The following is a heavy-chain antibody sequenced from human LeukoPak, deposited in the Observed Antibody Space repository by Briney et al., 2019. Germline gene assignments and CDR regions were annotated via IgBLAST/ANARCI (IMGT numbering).Heavy chain of an antibody. D-gene: IGHD6-19*01. CDR2: ISAYNGNT. CDR1: GYTFTSYG. CDR3: ARLIAVAASFDY. V-gene: IGHV1-18*01. J-gene: IGHJ4*02. Sequence: ASVKVSCKASGYTFTSYGISWVRQAPGQGLEWMGWISAYNGNTNHAQKLQGRVTMTTDTSTSTADMELRSLRSDDTAVYYCARLIAVAASFDYWGQGTLATVSS.